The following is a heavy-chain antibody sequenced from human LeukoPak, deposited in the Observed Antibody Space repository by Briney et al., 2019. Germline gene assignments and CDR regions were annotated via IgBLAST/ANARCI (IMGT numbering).Heavy chain of an antibody. J-gene: IGHJ3*02. CDR3: ARGHRVYYYGSGSYGDDGFDI. D-gene: IGHD3-10*01. Sequence: ASVKVSCKASGGTFSSFAITWVRQALGPGLEWMGGFIPILNTAISAQKFQGRVTISADKSTSTAYMELSRLRSDDTAVYYCARGHRVYYYGSGSYGDDGFDIWGQGTMVTVSS. CDR2: FIPILNTA. CDR1: GGTFSSFA. V-gene: IGHV1-69*06.